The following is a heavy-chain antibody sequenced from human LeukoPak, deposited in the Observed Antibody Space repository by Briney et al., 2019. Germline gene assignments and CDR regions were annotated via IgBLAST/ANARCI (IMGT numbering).Heavy chain of an antibody. Sequence: PSQTPCLTCTVSLGAISSSSYYWGCSCQPPAKRLWWIGGVYLTGSTSYNPSLKSRVTISVDTSKNQFSLKLSSVTAADTAVYYCARDVGSSWNYWYFDLWGRGTLVTVSS. D-gene: IGHD6-13*01. CDR3: ARDVGSSWNYWYFDL. J-gene: IGHJ2*01. V-gene: IGHV4-39*07. CDR1: LGAISSSSYY. CDR2: VYLTGST.